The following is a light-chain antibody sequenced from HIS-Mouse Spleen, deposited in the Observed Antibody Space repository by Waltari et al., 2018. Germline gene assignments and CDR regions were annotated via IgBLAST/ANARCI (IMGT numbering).Light chain of an antibody. CDR1: QSVSSN. CDR3: QQYNNWPPYT. Sequence: EIVMTQSPATLSVSPGERATLSCRASQSVSSNLAWSQQKPVQAPRLLIYGASTRATGIPARFSGSGSGTEFTLTISSLQSEDFAVYYCQQYNNWPPYTFGQGTKLEIK. V-gene: IGKV3-15*01. J-gene: IGKJ2*01. CDR2: GAS.